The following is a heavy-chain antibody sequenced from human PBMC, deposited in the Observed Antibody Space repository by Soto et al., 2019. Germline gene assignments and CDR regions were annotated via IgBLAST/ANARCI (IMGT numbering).Heavy chain of an antibody. CDR1: GFTFRNYA. D-gene: IGHD3-10*01. Sequence: GGSLRLSCAASGFTFRNYAIHWVRQAPGKGLEWVAVIAYDGSNKYYADSVKGRFTVSRDNSKNTLSLQMSSLRAEDTAVYYCAKDIALVRGVIIDMDVWGQGTTVTVSS. CDR2: IAYDGSNK. V-gene: IGHV3-30*18. J-gene: IGHJ6*02. CDR3: AKDIALVRGVIIDMDV.